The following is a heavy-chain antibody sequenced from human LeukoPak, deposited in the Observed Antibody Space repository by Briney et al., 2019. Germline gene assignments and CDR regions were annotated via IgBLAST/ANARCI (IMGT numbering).Heavy chain of an antibody. V-gene: IGHV3-7*01. CDR1: GFTFSSYW. CDR3: AREGNRRSFDY. CDR2: IKQDGSEK. D-gene: IGHD1-14*01. Sequence: PWGSLSLSCAASGFTFSSYWMSWVRQAPGKGLEWVANIKQDGSEKYYVDSVKGRFTISRDNAKNSLYLQMNSLRAEDTAVFYCAREGNRRSFDYWGQGTLVTISS. J-gene: IGHJ4*02.